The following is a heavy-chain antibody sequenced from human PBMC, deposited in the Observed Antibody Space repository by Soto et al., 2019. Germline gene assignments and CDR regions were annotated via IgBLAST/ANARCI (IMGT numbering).Heavy chain of an antibody. CDR3: ARDFPTVAGTNSLYYYYYGMDV. Sequence: ASVKVSCKASGYTFTSYGISWVRQAPGQGLEWMGWISAYNGNTNYAQKLQGRVTMTTDTSTSTAYMELRSLRSDDTAVYYCARDFPTVAGTNSLYYYYYGMDVWGQGTTVTVSS. J-gene: IGHJ6*02. CDR1: GYTFTSYG. V-gene: IGHV1-18*01. D-gene: IGHD6-19*01. CDR2: ISAYNGNT.